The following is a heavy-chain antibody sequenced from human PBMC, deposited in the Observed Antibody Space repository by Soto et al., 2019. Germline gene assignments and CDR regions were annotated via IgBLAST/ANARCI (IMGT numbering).Heavy chain of an antibody. D-gene: IGHD3-10*01. CDR3: ARYYGSGSYYNSYYGMDV. CDR2: IYYSGST. V-gene: IGHV4-31*03. J-gene: IGHJ6*02. CDR1: GGSISSGGYY. Sequence: PSETLSLTCTVSGGSISSGGYYWSWIRQHPGKGLEWIGYIYYSGSTYYNPSLKSRVTISVDTSKNQYSLKLSSVTAADTAVYYCARYYGSGSYYNSYYGMDVWGQGTTVNVSS.